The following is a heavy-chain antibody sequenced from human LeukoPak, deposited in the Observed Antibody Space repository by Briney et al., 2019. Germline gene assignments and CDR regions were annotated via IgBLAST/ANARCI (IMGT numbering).Heavy chain of an antibody. CDR1: GFTFSTYA. CDR3: AKVAERSTPPGLWDY. V-gene: IGHV3-23*01. CDR2: ISGSGDRT. D-gene: IGHD1-1*01. Sequence: GGSLRLSCAASGFTFSTYAMSWVRQAPGKGLEWVSGISGSGDRTHYADSVKGRFTISRDNSKNTLYLQMKSLRAEDTAVYYCAKVAERSTPPGLWDYWGQGTLVTVSS. J-gene: IGHJ4*02.